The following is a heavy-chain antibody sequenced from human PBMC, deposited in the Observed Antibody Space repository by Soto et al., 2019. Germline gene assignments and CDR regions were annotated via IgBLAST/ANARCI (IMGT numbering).Heavy chain of an antibody. CDR1: GYSFNMYW. CDR3: ARQQRYMATLNNDAFDX. D-gene: IGHD3-9*01. V-gene: IGHV5-51*01. Sequence: GEALKISCKGSGYSFNMYWIAWVRQMPGQGPEWMGIICPGDSDTTYSSSFQGQATISADKNIRTVYLQLSSLKSSDTAMYYCARQQRYMATLNNDAFDXWGQGTMVTVS. J-gene: IGHJ3*02. CDR2: ICPGDSDT.